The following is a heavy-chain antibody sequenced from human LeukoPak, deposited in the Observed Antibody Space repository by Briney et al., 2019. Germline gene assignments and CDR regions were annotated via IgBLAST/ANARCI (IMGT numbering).Heavy chain of an antibody. J-gene: IGHJ4*02. CDR2: IWYDGSNK. CDR1: GFTVSSNY. CDR3: ARGPIFDY. Sequence: PGGSLRLSCAASGFTVSSNYMSWVRQAPGKGLEWVAVIWYDGSNKYYADSVKGRFTISRDNSKNTLYLQMNSLRAEDTAVYYCARGPIFDYWGQGTLVTVSS. V-gene: IGHV3-33*08.